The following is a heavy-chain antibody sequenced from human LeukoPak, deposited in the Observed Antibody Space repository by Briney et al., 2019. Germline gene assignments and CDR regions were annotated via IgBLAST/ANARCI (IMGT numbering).Heavy chain of an antibody. CDR3: VFDSSGYPYFDY. V-gene: IGHV1-69*05. J-gene: IGHJ4*02. CDR1: GGTFNSYA. D-gene: IGHD3-22*01. Sequence: SVKVSCKASGGTFNSYAISWVRRAPGQGGEWRGRIIPMFGTANYAQKFQGRVTITTDESTSTAYMELSSLRSEDTAVYYCVFDSSGYPYFDYWGQGTLVTVSS. CDR2: IIPMFGTA.